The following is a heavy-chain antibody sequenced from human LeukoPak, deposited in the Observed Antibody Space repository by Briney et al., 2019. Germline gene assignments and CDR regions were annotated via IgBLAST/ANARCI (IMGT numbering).Heavy chain of an antibody. CDR1: GYTFTSYG. D-gene: IGHD3-10*01. V-gene: IGHV1-18*01. J-gene: IGHJ4*02. CDR2: ISAYNGNT. CDR3: AIRIDTMVRGVIITLAYYFDY. Sequence: ASVKVSCKASGYTFTSYGISWVRQAPGQGLEWMGWISAYNGNTNYAQKLQGRVTMTTDTSTSTAYMELRSLRSDDTAVYYCAIRIDTMVRGVIITLAYYFDYWGQGTLVTASS.